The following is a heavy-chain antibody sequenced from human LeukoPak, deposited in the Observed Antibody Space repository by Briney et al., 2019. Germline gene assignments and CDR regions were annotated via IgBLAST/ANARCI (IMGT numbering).Heavy chain of an antibody. CDR1: GYSFTTYG. CDR3: AREYYYGSGSYSDC. V-gene: IGHV1-3*01. CDR2: INAANDNT. Sequence: ASVKVSCKASGYSFTTYGMHWVRQAPGQRLEWMGWINAANDNTKSPQKFQGRVTITRDTSASTAYMELSSLRPEGTAVYYCAREYYYGSGSYSDCWGQGTLVTVSS. J-gene: IGHJ4*02. D-gene: IGHD3-10*01.